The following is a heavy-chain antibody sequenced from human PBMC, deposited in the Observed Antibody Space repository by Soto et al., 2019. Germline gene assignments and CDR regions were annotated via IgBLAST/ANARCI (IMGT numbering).Heavy chain of an antibody. Sequence: QVQLQESGPGLVKASETLSLTCPVSGGSVTTYWGWIRQPPGKGLEWIGYINYSATTKYNSFLKSRVTISVDTSKTQVSLSLRSVTAADTAVYYCAASYCSDGVSCNWFDPWGQGILVIVSS. J-gene: IGHJ5*02. CDR3: AASYCSDGVSCNWFDP. V-gene: IGHV4-59*02. D-gene: IGHD2-8*01. CDR1: GGSVTTY. CDR2: INYSATT.